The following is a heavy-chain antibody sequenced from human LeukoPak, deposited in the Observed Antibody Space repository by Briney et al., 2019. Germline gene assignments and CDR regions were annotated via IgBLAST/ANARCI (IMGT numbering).Heavy chain of an antibody. CDR1: EYTFTGYY. D-gene: IGHD2-2*01. V-gene: IGHV1-2*02. J-gene: IGHJ4*02. CDR2: IDPNTGDS. CDR3: ARIRYCGGISCYYIDY. Sequence: ASVKVSCKASEYTFTGYYIHWVRQAPGQGLEWMGWIDPNTGDSNYVQKFQGRVTMTRDTSISTAYMELSRLRSDDTAFYYCARIRYCGGISCYYIDYWGQGTLVTISA.